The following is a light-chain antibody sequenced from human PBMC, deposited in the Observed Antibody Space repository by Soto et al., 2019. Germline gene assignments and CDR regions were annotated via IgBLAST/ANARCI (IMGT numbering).Light chain of an antibody. V-gene: IGLV2-23*01. Sequence: QSALTQPASVSGSPGQSITISCTGTSSDVGNYNLVSWYQQHPGKAPKLMIYEGSKRPSGVSNRFSGSKSGNTASLTISGLQAEDEADYYCYSYAGSNTYVFGTGTKLTVL. CDR1: SSDVGNYNL. CDR3: YSYAGSNTYV. J-gene: IGLJ1*01. CDR2: EGS.